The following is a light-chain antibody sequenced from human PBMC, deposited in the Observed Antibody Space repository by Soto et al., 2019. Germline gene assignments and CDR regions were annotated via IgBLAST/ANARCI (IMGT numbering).Light chain of an antibody. CDR1: STDVGGYNY. CDR3: CSYAGRDTLYV. CDR2: DVS. V-gene: IGLV2-11*01. Sequence: QSALTQPRSVSGSAGQAVTISCTGTSTDVGGYNYVSWYQQHPGKVPKLTLYDVSKRPSGVPDRFSGSKSGNTASLTISGLQAEDEADYYCCSYAGRDTLYVFGSGTTVTVL. J-gene: IGLJ1*01.